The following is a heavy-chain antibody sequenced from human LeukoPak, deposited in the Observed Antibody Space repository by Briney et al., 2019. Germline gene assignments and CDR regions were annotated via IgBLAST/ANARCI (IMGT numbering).Heavy chain of an antibody. CDR3: AKRMGPSIAAADLDY. CDR1: GFTFSSYG. D-gene: IGHD6-13*01. Sequence: PGRSLRLSCAASGFTFSSYGTQWVRQAPGKGLEWVAVISYDGSNKNYADSVKGRFTISRDNSKNTLYLQMNSLRPEDTAVYYCAKRMGPSIAAADLDYWGRGTLVTVSS. V-gene: IGHV3-30*18. J-gene: IGHJ4*02. CDR2: ISYDGSNK.